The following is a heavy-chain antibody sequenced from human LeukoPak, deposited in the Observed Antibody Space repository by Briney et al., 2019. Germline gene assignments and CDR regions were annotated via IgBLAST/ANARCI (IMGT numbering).Heavy chain of an antibody. CDR2: IYYSGST. CDR1: GGSISSYY. Sequence: PSETLSLTCTVSGGSISSYYWSWIRQPPGKRLEWIGYIYYSGSTSYNPSLKSRVTISVDTSKNQISLKLSSVTAADTAVYYCARDLGVLVRAFDIWGQGTMVTVSS. D-gene: IGHD3-9*01. V-gene: IGHV4-59*01. CDR3: ARDLGVLVRAFDI. J-gene: IGHJ3*02.